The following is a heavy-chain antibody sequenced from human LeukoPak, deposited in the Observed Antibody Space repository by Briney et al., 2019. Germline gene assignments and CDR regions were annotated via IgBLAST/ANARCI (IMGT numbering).Heavy chain of an antibody. J-gene: IGHJ4*02. Sequence: GGSLRLSCAASGFTFSSYSMNWVRQAPGKGLEWVSYVSSSSSTIYYADSVKGRFTISRDNSKNTLYLQMNSLRAEDTAVYYCAKVTEWLPHLGYWDYWGQGTLVTVSS. CDR1: GFTFSSYS. CDR2: VSSSSSTI. D-gene: IGHD6-19*01. CDR3: AKVTEWLPHLGYWDY. V-gene: IGHV3-48*01.